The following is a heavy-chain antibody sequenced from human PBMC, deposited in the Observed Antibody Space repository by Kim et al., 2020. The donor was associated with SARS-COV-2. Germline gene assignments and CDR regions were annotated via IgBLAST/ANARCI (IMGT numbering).Heavy chain of an antibody. CDR1: GGSISSGDYY. CDR3: ARGPPIGGGDCYSH. CDR2: IYYTGSS. Sequence: SETLSLTCTVSGGSISSGDYYWSWIRQPPGKGLEWIGYIYYTGSSHYNPSLNSRVTISIATSKNQFSLKLSSVTAADTAVYYCARGPPIGGGDCYSHWGQGTLVTVSS. V-gene: IGHV4-30-4*01. J-gene: IGHJ4*02. D-gene: IGHD2-21*02.